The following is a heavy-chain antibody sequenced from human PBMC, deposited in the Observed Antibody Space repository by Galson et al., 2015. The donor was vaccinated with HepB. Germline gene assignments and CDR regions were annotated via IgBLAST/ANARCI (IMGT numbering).Heavy chain of an antibody. CDR1: GYSFTSYW. Sequence: QSGAAVEQPGESLKISCKGSGYSFTSYWVGWGRQVPGEGLVGLGILYPGDSDTKYRPSFQGQVTISANKSSSIAYLQWSSLKASDTAMYYGARHAVYGEEVKGGLDYWGQGTLVTVSS. D-gene: IGHD5/OR15-5a*01. CDR2: LYPGDSDT. J-gene: IGHJ4*02. CDR3: ARHAVYGEEVKGGLDY. V-gene: IGHV5-51*01.